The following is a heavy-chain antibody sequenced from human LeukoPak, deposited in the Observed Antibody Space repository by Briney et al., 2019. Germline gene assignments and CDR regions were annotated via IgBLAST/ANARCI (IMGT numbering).Heavy chain of an antibody. CDR3: ARSNYGDYAFDFDY. CDR2: ISAYNGNT. J-gene: IGHJ4*02. CDR1: GYTFTSYG. Sequence: GASVKVSCKASGYTFTSYGISWVRQAPGQGLEWMGWISAYNGNTNYAQKLQGRVAMTTDTSTSTAYMELRSLRSDDTAVYYCARSNYGDYAFDFDYWGQGTLVTVSS. V-gene: IGHV1-18*01. D-gene: IGHD4-17*01.